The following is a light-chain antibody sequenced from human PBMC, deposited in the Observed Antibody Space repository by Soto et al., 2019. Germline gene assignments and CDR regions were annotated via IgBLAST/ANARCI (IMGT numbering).Light chain of an antibody. CDR2: AAS. CDR1: QGIGNS. CDR3: QQYNTYPLT. V-gene: IGKV1-16*02. Sequence: DIQMTQSPSSLSASVGDRVTITCRASQGIGNSLAWFQQKPGKAPKSLIYAASNLQSGVPSKFSGSGSGTDFTLTISSLQPEDFAIYYCQQYNTYPLTFGGGTKVEIK. J-gene: IGKJ4*01.